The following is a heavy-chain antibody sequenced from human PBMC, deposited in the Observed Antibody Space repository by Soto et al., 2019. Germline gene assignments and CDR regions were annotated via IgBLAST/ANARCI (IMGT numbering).Heavy chain of an antibody. CDR2: IWYDGSNK. CDR3: ARDGNSSPDYYYYDMDV. Sequence: GGSLRLSCAASGFTFSSYGMHWVRQAPGKGLEWVALIWYDGSNKYYANSVKGRFTISRDNSKNTLYLQMNSLRAEDTAVYYCARDGNSSPDYYYYDMDVWGKGTTVTVSS. J-gene: IGHJ6*03. D-gene: IGHD4-4*01. V-gene: IGHV3-33*01. CDR1: GFTFSSYG.